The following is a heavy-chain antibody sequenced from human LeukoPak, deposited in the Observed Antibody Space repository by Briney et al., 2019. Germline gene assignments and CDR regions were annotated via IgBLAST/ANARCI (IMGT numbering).Heavy chain of an antibody. V-gene: IGHV3-30-3*01. CDR2: ISYDGSNK. Sequence: GRSLRLSCAASGFTFSNYAIHWVRQAPGKGLEWVAVISYDGSNKYYADSVKGRFTISRDNSKNALYLQMNSLRAEDTAVYYCAKDSVAAAVDYYGMDVWGQGTTVTVSS. CDR1: GFTFSNYA. D-gene: IGHD6-13*01. CDR3: AKDSVAAAVDYYGMDV. J-gene: IGHJ6*02.